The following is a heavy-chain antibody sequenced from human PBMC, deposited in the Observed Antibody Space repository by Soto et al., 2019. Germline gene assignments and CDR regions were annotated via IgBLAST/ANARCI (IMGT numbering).Heavy chain of an antibody. V-gene: IGHV3-30*18. Sequence: SLRLSFEASRFTFSSYGIHWVLPAPCKGLELVAVISYDGSNKYYADSVKGRFTISRDNSKNTLYLQMNSLRAEDTAVYYCAKEDIAVAGSFDYWGQGTLVTVSS. D-gene: IGHD6-19*01. CDR3: AKEDIAVAGSFDY. CDR1: RFTFSSYG. CDR2: ISYDGSNK. J-gene: IGHJ4*02.